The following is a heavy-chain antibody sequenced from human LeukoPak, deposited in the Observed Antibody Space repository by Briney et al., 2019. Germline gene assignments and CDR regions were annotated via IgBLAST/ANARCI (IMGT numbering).Heavy chain of an antibody. CDR1: GFTFGDYA. Sequence: GGSLRLSCAASGFTFGDYAMHWVRQAPGKGLEWVSGITWNGDNTVYADSVKGRFTISRDNARNSLYLQMNSLRAEDMAFYYCAKAAGDSYYDYWGRGTLVTVSS. CDR3: AKAAGDSYYDY. V-gene: IGHV3-9*03. J-gene: IGHJ4*02. D-gene: IGHD7-27*01. CDR2: ITWNGDNT.